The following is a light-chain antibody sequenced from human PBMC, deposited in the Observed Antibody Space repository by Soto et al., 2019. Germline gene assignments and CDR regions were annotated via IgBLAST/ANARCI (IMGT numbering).Light chain of an antibody. Sequence: QSVLTRPASVSGSPGQSITISCTGTSSDVGGYNYVSWYQQHPGKAPKLMIYEVSNRPSGVSNRFSGSKSGNTASLTISGLQAEDEADYYCSSYTSSSTLCVFGTGTKVTVL. J-gene: IGLJ1*01. CDR2: EVS. V-gene: IGLV2-14*01. CDR1: SSDVGGYNY. CDR3: SSYTSSSTLCV.